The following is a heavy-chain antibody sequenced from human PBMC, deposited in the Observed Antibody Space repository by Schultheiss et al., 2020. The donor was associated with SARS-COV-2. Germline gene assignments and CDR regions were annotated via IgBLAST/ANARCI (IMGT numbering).Heavy chain of an antibody. Sequence: GESLKISCAASGFTFSSYGMHWVRQAPGKGLEWVAVISYDGSNKYYADSVKGRFTISRDNSKNTLYLQMNSLRAEDTAVYYCARSPQSYGMDVCGQGTTVTVSS. CDR1: GFTFSSYG. V-gene: IGHV3-30*03. CDR2: ISYDGSNK. CDR3: ARSPQSYGMDV. J-gene: IGHJ6*02.